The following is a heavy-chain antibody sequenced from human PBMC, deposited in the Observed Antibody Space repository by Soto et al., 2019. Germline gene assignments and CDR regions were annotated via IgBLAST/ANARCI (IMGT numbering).Heavy chain of an antibody. CDR2: IFSGDNT. CDR1: GFTISGNY. CDR3: ATGLTLPVRPSFDT. Sequence: EVQLVESGGGLIQPGGSLRLSCAASGFTISGNYITWVRQAPGKGLEWVSVIFSGDNTYYSDSVKGRFTISRDNSKNTVYLQMNRQRGDDTAVYFCATGLTLPVRPSFDTWGQGTLLTVSS. V-gene: IGHV3-53*01. J-gene: IGHJ5*02. D-gene: IGHD2-21*02.